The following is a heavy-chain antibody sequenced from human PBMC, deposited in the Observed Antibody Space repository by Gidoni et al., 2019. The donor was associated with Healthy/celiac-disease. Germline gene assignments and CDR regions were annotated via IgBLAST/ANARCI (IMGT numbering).Heavy chain of an antibody. Sequence: EVQLVESGGGLVKPGGSLRLSCAASGFTFSRDSMNWVRQAPGKGLEWVSSMSSSSSYIYYADSVKGRFTISRGNAKNSLYLQMNSLRAEDTAVYYCARDQAGGDYWGQGTLVTVSS. CDR1: GFTFSRDS. CDR2: MSSSSSYI. CDR3: ARDQAGGDY. J-gene: IGHJ4*02. V-gene: IGHV3-21*01.